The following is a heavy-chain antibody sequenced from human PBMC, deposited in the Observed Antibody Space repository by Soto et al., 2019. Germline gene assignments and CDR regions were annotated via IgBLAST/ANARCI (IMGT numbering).Heavy chain of an antibody. Sequence: SETLSLTCAVYGGSFSGYYWGWIHQPPGKGLEWIGEINHSGSTNYNPSLKSRVTISVDTSKNQFSLKLSSVTAADTAVYYCARYYYDSSGYLPFDYWGQGTLVTVSS. CDR3: ARYYYDSSGYLPFDY. CDR1: GGSFSGYY. CDR2: INHSGST. D-gene: IGHD3-22*01. V-gene: IGHV4-34*01. J-gene: IGHJ4*02.